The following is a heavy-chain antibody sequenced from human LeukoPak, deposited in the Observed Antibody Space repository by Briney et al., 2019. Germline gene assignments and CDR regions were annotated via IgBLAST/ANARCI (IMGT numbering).Heavy chain of an antibody. Sequence: ASVKVSCKASGYTFTSYYMHWVRQAPGQGLEWMGIINPSGGSTSYAQKFQGRVTMTRDTSTSTVYMELSSLRSEDTAVYYCARDVTYYDFWSGLDYWGQGTLVTVSS. V-gene: IGHV1-46*01. D-gene: IGHD3-3*01. J-gene: IGHJ4*02. CDR3: ARDVTYYDFWSGLDY. CDR1: GYTFTSYY. CDR2: INPSGGST.